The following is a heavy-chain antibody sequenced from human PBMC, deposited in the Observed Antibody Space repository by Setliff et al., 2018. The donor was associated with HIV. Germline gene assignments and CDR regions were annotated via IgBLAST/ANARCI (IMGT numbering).Heavy chain of an antibody. D-gene: IGHD3-10*02. Sequence: QPGGSLRLSCAASGFIFSSFGMHWVRQAPGKGLEWVAYIGNDVKDKFYADSVKGRFTISRDNSMNTLHLQMNTVRHEDAAVYYCAKLPTLTMSSDNVFDLWGQGTLVTVSS. CDR3: AKLPTLTMSSDNVFDL. CDR2: IGNDVKDK. J-gene: IGHJ3*01. CDR1: GFIFSSFG. V-gene: IGHV3-30*02.